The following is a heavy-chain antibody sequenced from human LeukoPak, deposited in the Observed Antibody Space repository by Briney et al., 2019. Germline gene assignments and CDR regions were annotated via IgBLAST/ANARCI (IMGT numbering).Heavy chain of an antibody. V-gene: IGHV3-21*01. J-gene: IGHJ6*03. CDR1: GFSFSSYN. D-gene: IGHD1-26*01. Sequence: GGSLRLSCADSGFSFSSYNMNWVRQTPGKGLEWVSSITSSSTYTFCADSVKGRFTISRDNARNSLYLQMNSLRAEDTAVYYCARDPYSGTYGDTYYYYMDVWGKGTTVTISS. CDR3: ARDPYSGTYGDTYYYYMDV. CDR2: ITSSSTYT.